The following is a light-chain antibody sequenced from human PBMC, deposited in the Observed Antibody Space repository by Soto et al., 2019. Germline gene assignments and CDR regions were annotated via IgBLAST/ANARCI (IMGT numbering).Light chain of an antibody. V-gene: IGKV1-5*01. CDR2: GAS. CDR3: QQYSSSSPT. J-gene: IGKJ2*01. CDR1: QSISSW. Sequence: DIQMTQSPSTLSASVGDRVTITCRARQSISSWLAWYQQKPGKAPKLLIYGASRLESGVPSRFSGSGSVTEFTLTIDSLQPDDFATYYCQQYSSSSPTFGQGTKLEIK.